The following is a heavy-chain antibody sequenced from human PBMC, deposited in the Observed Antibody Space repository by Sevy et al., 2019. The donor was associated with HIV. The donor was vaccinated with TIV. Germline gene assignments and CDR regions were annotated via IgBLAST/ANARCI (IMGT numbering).Heavy chain of an antibody. CDR2: ISSSGSSI. V-gene: IGHV3-48*02. D-gene: IGHD2-21*02. CDR1: GFTFSSFS. CDR3: ARASSPYWGGDCLYAFNI. Sequence: GGSLRLSCAASGFTFSSFSMNWVRQAPGKTLEWISYISSSGSSIYYADSVKGRFSISRDNAKRSLYLQMNSLGDEDTAVYDCARASSPYWGGDCLYAFNIWGQGTMVTVSS. J-gene: IGHJ3*02.